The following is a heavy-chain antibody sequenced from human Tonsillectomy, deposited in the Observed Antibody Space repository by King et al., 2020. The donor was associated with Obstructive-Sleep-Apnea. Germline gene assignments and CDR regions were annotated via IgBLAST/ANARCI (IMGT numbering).Heavy chain of an antibody. D-gene: IGHD3-9*01. CDR1: GLTFSSYW. J-gene: IGHJ4*02. Sequence: QLVQSGGGLVQPGGSLRLSCAASGLTFSSYWMSWVRQAPGKGLEWVANIKLDGSEEYYGDSVKGRFTISRDNAKNSLSLQMNSLRAEDTAMYYCASPLSIRLLTGYGYWGQGTLVTVSS. V-gene: IGHV3-7*01. CDR2: IKLDGSEE. CDR3: ASPLSIRLLTGYGY.